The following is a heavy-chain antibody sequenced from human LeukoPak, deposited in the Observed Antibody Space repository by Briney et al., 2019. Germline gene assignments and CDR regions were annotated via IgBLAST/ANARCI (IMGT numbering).Heavy chain of an antibody. Sequence: SQTLSLTCTVSGGSISSGGYYWSWIRQPPGKGLEWIGYIYHSGSTYYNPSLKSRVTISVDTSKNQFSLKLSSVTAADTAVYYCARDYVWGSYRAFYYYGMDVWGQGTTVTVSS. J-gene: IGHJ6*02. CDR2: IYHSGST. CDR3: ARDYVWGSYRAFYYYGMDV. CDR1: GGSISSGGYY. V-gene: IGHV4-30-2*01. D-gene: IGHD3-16*02.